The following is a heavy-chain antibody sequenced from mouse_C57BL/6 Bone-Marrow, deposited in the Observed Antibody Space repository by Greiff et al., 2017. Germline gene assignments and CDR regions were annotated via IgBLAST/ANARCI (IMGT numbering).Heavy chain of an antibody. CDR1: GYTFTSYG. CDR3: ASYYYVSSSPYFDY. Sequence: QVQLQQSGTELVKPGASVKLSCKASGYTFTSYGMHWVKQRPGQGLEWIGKINPSNGGTNYNEKFKSKATLTVDKSSSTAYMQLSSLTSEDSAVYCCASYYYVSSSPYFDYWGKGTTLTVSS. J-gene: IGHJ2*01. V-gene: IGHV1-53*01. CDR2: INPSNGGT. D-gene: IGHD1-1*01.